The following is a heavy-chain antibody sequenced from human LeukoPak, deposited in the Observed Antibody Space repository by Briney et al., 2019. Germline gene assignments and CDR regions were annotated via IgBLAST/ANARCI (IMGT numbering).Heavy chain of an antibody. D-gene: IGHD3-22*01. CDR2: IYYSGST. Sequence: SSETLSLTCTVSGGSISSSSYYWGWIRQPPGKGLEWIGSIYYSGSTYYTPSLKSRVTISVDTSKNQFSLKLRSVTAADTAVYYCARVTGYMIEDYFDYWGQGTLVTVSS. J-gene: IGHJ4*02. V-gene: IGHV4-39*07. CDR3: ARVTGYMIEDYFDY. CDR1: GGSISSSSYY.